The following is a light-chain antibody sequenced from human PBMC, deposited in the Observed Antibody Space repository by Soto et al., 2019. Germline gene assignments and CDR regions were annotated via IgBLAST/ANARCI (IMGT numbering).Light chain of an antibody. Sequence: DIQMTQSPSSLSASVGDSVTITCRASQGISNYLAWYQQRPGKVPKFLLYAASTLQPGVPSRFSGSGAGTDFTLTISSLQPEDVATYYCQKYDSAPLSLGGGTKVDIK. CDR2: AAS. J-gene: IGKJ4*01. CDR3: QKYDSAPLS. V-gene: IGKV1-27*01. CDR1: QGISNY.